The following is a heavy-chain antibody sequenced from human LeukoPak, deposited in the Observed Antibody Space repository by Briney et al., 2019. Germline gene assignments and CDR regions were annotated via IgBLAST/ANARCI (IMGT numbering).Heavy chain of an antibody. J-gene: IGHJ6*03. CDR3: ARGRGYGSGSYVSWGRYYYYMDV. CDR1: GGSFSGYY. Sequence: PSETLSLTCAVYGGSFSGYYWSWIRQPPGKGLEWIGEINHSGSTNYNPSLKSRVTISVDTSKNQFSLKLSSVTAADTAVYYCARGRGYGSGSYVSWGRYYYYMDVWGKGTTVTVS. CDR2: INHSGST. V-gene: IGHV4-34*01. D-gene: IGHD3-10*01.